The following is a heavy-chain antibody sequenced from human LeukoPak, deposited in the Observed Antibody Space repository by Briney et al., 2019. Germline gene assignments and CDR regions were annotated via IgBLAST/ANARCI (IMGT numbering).Heavy chain of an antibody. D-gene: IGHD5-12*01. CDR1: GGTFSSYA. CDR2: IIPIFGIA. CDR3: AKEAYSGYDPEIHFDY. J-gene: IGHJ4*02. V-gene: IGHV1-69*04. Sequence: SVKVSCKASGGTFSSYAISWVRQAPGQGLEWMGRIIPIFGIANYAQKFQGRVTITADKSTSTAYMELSSLRSEDTAVYYCAKEAYSGYDPEIHFDYWGQGTLVTVSS.